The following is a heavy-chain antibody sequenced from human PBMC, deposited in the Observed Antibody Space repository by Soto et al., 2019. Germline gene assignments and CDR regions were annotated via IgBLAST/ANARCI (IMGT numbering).Heavy chain of an antibody. Sequence: PGGSLRLSCAASGFTFSSYGMHWVRQAPGKGLEWVAVIWYDGSNKYYADSVKGRFTISRDNSKNTLYLQMNSLRAEDTAVYYCAREQTWYSSSSLYYYYGMDVWGQGTTVTVSS. CDR3: AREQTWYSSSSLYYYYGMDV. J-gene: IGHJ6*02. V-gene: IGHV3-33*01. CDR2: IWYDGSNK. CDR1: GFTFSSYG. D-gene: IGHD6-6*01.